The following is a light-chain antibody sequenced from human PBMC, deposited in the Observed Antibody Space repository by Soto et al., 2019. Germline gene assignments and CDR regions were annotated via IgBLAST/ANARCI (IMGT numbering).Light chain of an antibody. CDR3: QAKT. CDR1: QSVSSSY. CDR2: GSS. V-gene: IGKV3-20*01. J-gene: IGKJ1*01. Sequence: EIVMTQSPATLSVSPGESATLSCRASQSVSSSYLAWYQQKPGQAPRLLIYGSSSRATGIPDRFSGSGSRTDFPLTISRLEPEDFAVYYCQAKTFGQGT.